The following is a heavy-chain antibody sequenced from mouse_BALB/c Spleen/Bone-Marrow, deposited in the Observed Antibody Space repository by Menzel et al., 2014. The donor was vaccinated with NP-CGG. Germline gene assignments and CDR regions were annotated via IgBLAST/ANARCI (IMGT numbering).Heavy chain of an antibody. CDR3: ATYYYGSSLFAY. V-gene: IGHV14-3*02. CDR1: GFNIKNTY. Sequence: VQLKESGAELVKPGASVKLSCTASGFNIKNTYIHWVKQRPEQGLEWIGRIDPANVNTKYDPKFQGKATITADTSSNTAYLQLSSLTSEDTAVYYCATYYYGSSLFAYWAQGTLVTDSA. CDR2: IDPANVNT. J-gene: IGHJ3*01. D-gene: IGHD1-1*01.